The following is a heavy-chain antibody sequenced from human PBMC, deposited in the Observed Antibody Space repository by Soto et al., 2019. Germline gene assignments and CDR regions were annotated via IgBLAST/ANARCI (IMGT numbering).Heavy chain of an antibody. CDR2: IYPGDSDT. J-gene: IGHJ6*02. CDR1: GYSFTSYW. V-gene: IGHV5-51*01. Sequence: PGESLKISCKGSGYSFTSYWIGWVRQMPGKGLEWMGMIYPGDSDTKYSPSFQGQVTISADKSISTADLQWSSLKASDTAMYYCARHPYGDYDGMDVWGRGTTVTVSS. CDR3: ARHPYGDYDGMDV. D-gene: IGHD4-17*01.